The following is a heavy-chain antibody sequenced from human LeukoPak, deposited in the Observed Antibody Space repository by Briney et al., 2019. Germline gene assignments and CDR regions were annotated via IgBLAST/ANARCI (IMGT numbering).Heavy chain of an antibody. CDR3: ARPNEKGSGYYFDY. Sequence: ASVKVSCKASGYTFTSYGISWVRQAPGQGLEWMAWISTYGGSTNFAEKFQGRITVTTDTSTSTVYMELRSLRSDDTAVYYCARPNEKGSGYYFDYWGQGTLVTVSS. D-gene: IGHD1-26*01. V-gene: IGHV1-18*01. CDR2: ISTYGGST. J-gene: IGHJ4*02. CDR1: GYTFTSYG.